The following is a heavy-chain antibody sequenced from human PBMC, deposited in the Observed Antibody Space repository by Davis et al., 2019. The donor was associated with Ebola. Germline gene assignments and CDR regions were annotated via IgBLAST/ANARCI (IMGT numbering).Heavy chain of an antibody. CDR1: DYTLREIS. D-gene: IGHD3-10*01. CDR3: TVGGIGGMGDY. Sequence: ASVTVSRKVSDYTLREISIHWLRQAPGIGLEWMGCSDPEYDSIYAQQFQRRVTMTEDTSTNTAYMELSSLKSEDTGVYYCTVGGIGGMGDYWGQGTLVTVSS. J-gene: IGHJ4*02. CDR2: SDPEYDS. V-gene: IGHV1-24*01.